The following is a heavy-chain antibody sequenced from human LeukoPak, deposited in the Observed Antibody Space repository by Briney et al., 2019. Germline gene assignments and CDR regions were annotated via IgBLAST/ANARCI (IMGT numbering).Heavy chain of an antibody. J-gene: IGHJ4*02. CDR3: ARDARD. CDR2: MNPNSGDT. V-gene: IGHV1-2*02. D-gene: IGHD3-10*01. CDR1: GYTFTGYY. Sequence: ASVKVSCKASGYTFTGYYMFWVRQAPGRGLGWVGWMNPNSGDTNNAQKFQGRVTMTRDTSISTAYMELSRLSSDDTAVYYCARDARDWGQGTLVTVSS.